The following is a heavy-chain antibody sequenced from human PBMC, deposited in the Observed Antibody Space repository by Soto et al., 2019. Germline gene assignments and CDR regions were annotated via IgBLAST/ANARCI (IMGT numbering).Heavy chain of an antibody. CDR1: GGSISSGDYY. D-gene: IGHD3-10*01. CDR3: ARDAVYGCCDNWFDP. J-gene: IGHJ5*02. V-gene: IGHV4-30-4*01. CDR2: IYYSGST. Sequence: SETLSLTCTVSGGSISSGDYYWSWIRQPPGKGLEWIGYIYYSGSTYYNPSLKSRVTISVDTSKNQFSLKLSSVTAADTAVYYCARDAVYGCCDNWFDPWGQGTLVTVAS.